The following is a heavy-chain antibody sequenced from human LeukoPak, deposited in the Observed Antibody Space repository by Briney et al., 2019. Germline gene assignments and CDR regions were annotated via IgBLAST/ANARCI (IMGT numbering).Heavy chain of an antibody. V-gene: IGHV1-69*13. J-gene: IGHJ4*02. CDR2: IIPIFGTA. CDR1: GYTLTELS. CDR3: ARSPKFIVVVPAAIHNYFDY. Sequence: SVKVSCKVSGYTLTELSMHWVRQAPGKGLEWMGGIIPIFGTANYAQKFQGRVTITADESTSTAYMELSSLRSEDTAVYYCARSPKFIVVVPAAIHNYFDYWGQGTLVTVSS. D-gene: IGHD2-2*01.